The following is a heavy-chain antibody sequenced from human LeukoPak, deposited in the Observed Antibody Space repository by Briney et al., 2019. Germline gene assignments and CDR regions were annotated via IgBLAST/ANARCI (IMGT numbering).Heavy chain of an antibody. J-gene: IGHJ6*02. Sequence: GASVKVSCKASGYTFTSYAMHWVRQAPGQRLEWMGWINAGNGNTKYSQKFQGRVTITRDTSASTAYMELSSLRSEDTAVYYCASALRYCSSTSCYEPYYYGMDVWGQGTTVTVSS. V-gene: IGHV1-3*01. D-gene: IGHD2-2*01. CDR2: INAGNGNT. CDR1: GYTFTSYA. CDR3: ASALRYCSSTSCYEPYYYGMDV.